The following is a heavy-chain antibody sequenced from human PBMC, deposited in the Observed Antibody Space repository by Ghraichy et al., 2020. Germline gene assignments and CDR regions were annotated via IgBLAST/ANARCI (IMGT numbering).Heavy chain of an antibody. CDR2: ISSRGST. V-gene: IGHV3-69-1*01. J-gene: IGHJ4*02. D-gene: IGHD3-10*01. Sequence: LSLTCAASGFTFSSYDLTWVRQAPGKGLELVSSISSRGSTSYTDSVKGRFTISRDNAKNLVHLQMNSLKDEDTAMYYCARSYGAGRSYGWGQGTLVTVSS. CDR1: GFTFSSYD. CDR3: ARSYGAGRSYG.